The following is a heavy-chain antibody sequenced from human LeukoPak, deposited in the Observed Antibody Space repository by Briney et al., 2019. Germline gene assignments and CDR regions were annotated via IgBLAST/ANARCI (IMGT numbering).Heavy chain of an antibody. CDR2: ISWNSGSI. CDR3: AKDFGYYGSGSSYDY. Sequence: GRSLRLSCAASGFTFEDYAMHWVRLAPGKGLEWVSGISWNSGSIGHADSVKGRFTISRDNAKNSLYLQMNSLRAEDTALYYCAKDFGYYGSGSSYDYRGQGTLVTVSS. J-gene: IGHJ4*02. V-gene: IGHV3-9*01. D-gene: IGHD3-10*01. CDR1: GFTFEDYA.